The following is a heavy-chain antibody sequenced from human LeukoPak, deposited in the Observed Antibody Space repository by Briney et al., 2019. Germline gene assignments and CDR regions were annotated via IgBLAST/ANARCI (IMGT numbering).Heavy chain of an antibody. Sequence: PSETLSLTCTVSGDSISSSYYYWVWIRQPPGKGLEWIGSIYYDGRTYYNPSLNSPVTISLDTSKNQVSLNLNSVTATDTAVYYCARRSHCMGGNCPPVWGQGTTVAASS. J-gene: IGHJ6*02. CDR2: IYYDGRT. CDR3: ARRSHCMGGNCPPV. D-gene: IGHD2-15*01. CDR1: GDSISSSYYY. V-gene: IGHV4-39*01.